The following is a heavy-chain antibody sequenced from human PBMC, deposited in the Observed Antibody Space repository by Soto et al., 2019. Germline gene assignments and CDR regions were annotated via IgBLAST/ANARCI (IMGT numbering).Heavy chain of an antibody. J-gene: IGHJ4*02. CDR1: GYTFTTYA. D-gene: IGHD3-16*01. CDR3: ARSRVRGGYYFDY. CDR2: INTDNGNT. V-gene: IGHV1-3*04. Sequence: ASVKVSCKASGYTFTTYAFHWVRQAPGQSLEWMGWINTDNGNTYYSQKMQARVTITRDTSASTAYMELSRLRSEDTAVYYCARSRVRGGYYFDYWGQGALVTVSS.